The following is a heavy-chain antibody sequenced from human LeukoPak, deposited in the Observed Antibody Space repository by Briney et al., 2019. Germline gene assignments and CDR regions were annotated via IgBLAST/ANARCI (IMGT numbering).Heavy chain of an antibody. D-gene: IGHD3-3*01. V-gene: IGHV3-53*01. CDR2: IYSGGSA. J-gene: IGHJ4*02. CDR1: GFTFSTYS. Sequence: GGSLRLSCVASGFTFSTYSMNWVRQAPGKGLEWVSVIYSGGSAYYADSVKGRFTISRDNSKNTLYLQMNSLRAEDTAVYYCARGGYDFWSGYSFDYWGQGTLVTVSS. CDR3: ARGGYDFWSGYSFDY.